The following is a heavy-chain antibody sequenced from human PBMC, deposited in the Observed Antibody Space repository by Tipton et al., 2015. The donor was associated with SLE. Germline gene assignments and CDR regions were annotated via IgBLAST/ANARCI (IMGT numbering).Heavy chain of an antibody. CDR2: IYYSGST. Sequence: TLSLTCTVSGGSISSYYWSRIRQPPGKGLEWIGYIYYSGSTNYNPSLKSRVTISVDTSKNQFSLKLSSVTAADTAVYYCASSTSCYTYWYFDLWGRGTLVTVSS. D-gene: IGHD2-2*01. CDR3: ASSTSCYTYWYFDL. CDR1: GGSISSYY. J-gene: IGHJ2*01. V-gene: IGHV4-59*01.